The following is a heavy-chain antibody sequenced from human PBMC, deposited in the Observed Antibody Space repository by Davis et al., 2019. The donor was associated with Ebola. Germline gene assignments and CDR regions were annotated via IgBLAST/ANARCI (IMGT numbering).Heavy chain of an antibody. Sequence: SETLSLTCTVSGGSISSSSYYWSWIRPPPGKGLEWIGEINHSGSTNYNPSLKRRVTMSVDTSKNQFSLKLSSVTAADTAVYYCARGATVTTYYFDYWGQGTLVTVSS. J-gene: IGHJ4*02. CDR1: GGSISSSSYY. CDR2: INHSGST. V-gene: IGHV4-39*07. CDR3: ARGATVTTYYFDY. D-gene: IGHD4-17*01.